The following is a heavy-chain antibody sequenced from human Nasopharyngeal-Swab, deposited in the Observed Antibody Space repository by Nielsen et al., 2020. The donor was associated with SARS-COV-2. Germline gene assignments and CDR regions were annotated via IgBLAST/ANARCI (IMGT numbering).Heavy chain of an antibody. CDR1: GYSFTSYW. Sequence: KVSCKASGYSFTSYWIGWVRQMPGKGLERMGIIDPVDSDIKYSPSFQGQVTISADKSIDTAYLQWSSLKASDSGMYYCARQSCSGGTCYSWWYFDLWGRGTLVTVSS. V-gene: IGHV5-51*01. J-gene: IGHJ2*01. CDR2: IDPVDSDI. CDR3: ARQSCSGGTCYSWWYFDL. D-gene: IGHD2-15*01.